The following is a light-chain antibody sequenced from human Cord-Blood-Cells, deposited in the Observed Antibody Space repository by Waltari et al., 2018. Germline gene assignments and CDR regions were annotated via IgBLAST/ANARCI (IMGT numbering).Light chain of an antibody. CDR3: CSYAGSYTWG. J-gene: IGLJ3*02. V-gene: IGLV2-11*01. Sequence: QSALTQPRSVSWSPGQSVTIPCTGTSSDVGGFNYVSLYQQPPGKAPKLIIYDVSKLPSGVPDRFSGSKSGNTASLTISGLQAEDEADYYCCSYAGSYTWGFGGGTKLTVL. CDR2: DVS. CDR1: SSDVGGFNY.